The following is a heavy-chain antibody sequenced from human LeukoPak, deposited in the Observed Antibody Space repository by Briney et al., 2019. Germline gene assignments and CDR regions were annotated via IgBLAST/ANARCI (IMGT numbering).Heavy chain of an antibody. V-gene: IGHV3-48*03. CDR1: GFTFSSYE. Sequence: GGSLRLSCAASGFTFSSYEMNWVRQAPGKGLEWVSYISRSGTTIYYADSVKGRFTISRDNSKNTLYLQMNSLRAEDTAVYYCAKLGGRFSDYYFDYWGQGTPVTVSS. J-gene: IGHJ4*02. CDR2: ISRSGTTI. D-gene: IGHD1-26*01. CDR3: AKLGGRFSDYYFDY.